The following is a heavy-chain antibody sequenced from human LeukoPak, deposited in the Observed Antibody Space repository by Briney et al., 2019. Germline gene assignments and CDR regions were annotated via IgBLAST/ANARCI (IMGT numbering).Heavy chain of an antibody. CDR2: ISPYNGDT. V-gene: IGHV1-18*01. J-gene: IGHJ6*02. CDR1: GYTFTSYG. D-gene: IGHD3-16*01. CDR3: AHGLTYYAMDV. Sequence: ASVKVSCKASGYTFTSYGVNWVRQAPGLGLEWMGWISPYNGDTNYAQELQGRVTMTTDTSTSTAYMELRSLRSDDTAVYYCAHGLTYYAMDVWGQGTTVTVSS.